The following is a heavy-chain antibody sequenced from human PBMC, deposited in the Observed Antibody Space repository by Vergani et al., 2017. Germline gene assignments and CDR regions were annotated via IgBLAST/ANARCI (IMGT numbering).Heavy chain of an antibody. CDR2: ISSNGGST. V-gene: IGHV3-64D*06. D-gene: IGHD1-26*01. Sequence: DVQLVEPGGGLVQPGGPLRLPCSAPGFTFSSYAMHWVRQAPGKELEYVSAISSNGGSTYYADSEKGRFTISRDNSKNTLYLQMSSLRAEDTAVYYCVKDWGSGSPTYYFDYWGQGTLVTVSS. CDR3: VKDWGSGSPTYYFDY. J-gene: IGHJ4*02. CDR1: GFTFSSYA.